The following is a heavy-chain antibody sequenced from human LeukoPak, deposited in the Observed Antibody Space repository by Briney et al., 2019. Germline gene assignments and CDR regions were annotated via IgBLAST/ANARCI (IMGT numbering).Heavy chain of an antibody. J-gene: IGHJ6*02. Sequence: VASVKVSCKASGYTFTSYDINWERQATGQGLEWMGWMNPNSGNTGYAQKFQGRVTMTRNTSISTAYMELSSLRSEDTAVYYCARGKVPAAPFFYYYYGMDVWGQGTTVTVSS. CDR2: MNPNSGNT. CDR1: GYTFTSYD. V-gene: IGHV1-8*01. CDR3: ARGKVPAAPFFYYYYGMDV. D-gene: IGHD2-2*01.